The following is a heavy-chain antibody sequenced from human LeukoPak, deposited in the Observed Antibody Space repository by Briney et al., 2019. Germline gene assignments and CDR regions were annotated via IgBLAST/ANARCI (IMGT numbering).Heavy chain of an antibody. CDR1: GFTFSSYW. V-gene: IGHV3-7*01. CDR2: IKQDGSEK. D-gene: IGHD2-15*01. Sequence: GGSLRLSCAASGFTFSSYWMSWVRQAPGKGLEWVAHIKQDGSEKYYVDSVKGRFTISRDNAKNSLYLQMNSLRAEDTAVYYCARDQRIVVVVAATGQGLDYFDYWGQGTLVTVSS. J-gene: IGHJ4*02. CDR3: ARDQRIVVVVAATGQGLDYFDY.